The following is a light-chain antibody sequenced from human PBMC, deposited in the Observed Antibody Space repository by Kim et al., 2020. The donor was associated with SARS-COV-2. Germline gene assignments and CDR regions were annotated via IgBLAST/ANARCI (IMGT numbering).Light chain of an antibody. J-gene: IGLJ3*02. CDR3: QVWDSSNWV. V-gene: IGLV3-9*01. Sequence: SYELTQPLSVSVALGQTARITCGGNNIGSKNVHWYQQKPGQAPVLVIYRDSNWPSGIPERFSGSNSGNTATLTISRAQAGDEADYYCQVWDSSNWVFGGGTQLTVL. CDR1: NIGSKN. CDR2: RDS.